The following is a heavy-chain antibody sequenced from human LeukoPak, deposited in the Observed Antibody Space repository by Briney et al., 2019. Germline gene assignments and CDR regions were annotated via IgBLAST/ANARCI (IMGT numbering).Heavy chain of an antibody. CDR1: GFTFSYYG. CDR3: ARRAGAYSHPYDY. D-gene: IGHD4/OR15-4a*01. J-gene: IGHJ4*02. CDR2: IRYTGNNK. Sequence: GGSLRLSCVASGFTFSYYGMHWVRQPPGKGLEWVAFIRYTGNNKYYTDSVKGRFTISRDNSKNTLYLQMNSLRAEDTAVYYCARRAGAYSHPYDYWGQGTLVTVSS. V-gene: IGHV3-30*02.